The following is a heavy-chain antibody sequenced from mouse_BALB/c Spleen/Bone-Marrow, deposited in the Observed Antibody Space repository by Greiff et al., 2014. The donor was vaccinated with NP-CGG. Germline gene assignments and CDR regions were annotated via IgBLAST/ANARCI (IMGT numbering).Heavy chain of an antibody. CDR2: INPDSSTI. Sequence: EVKLVESGGGLVQPGGSLKLSCAASGFDFSRYWMSWVRQAPGKGLEWIGEINPDSSTINYTQSLKDKFIISRDNAKNTLYLRLNKVRSEDTARDNGARLYYYGYLSYWGQGTPLTVSS. D-gene: IGHD1-2*01. V-gene: IGHV4-1*02. CDR3: ARLYYYGYLSY. J-gene: IGHJ2*01. CDR1: GFDFSRYW.